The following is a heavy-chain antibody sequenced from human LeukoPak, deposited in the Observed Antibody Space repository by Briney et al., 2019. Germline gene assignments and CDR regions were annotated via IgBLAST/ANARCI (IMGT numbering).Heavy chain of an antibody. Sequence: PSETLSLTCTVSGGSVSSATYYWTWIRQPAGQGLEWIGRISPSGSTNYNPSLKSRVTISVDASKNEFSLKLSSMTAADTAVYYCAGGYDFWSGYYSNAFDIWGQGTMVTVSS. V-gene: IGHV4-61*02. CDR1: GGSVSSATYY. CDR2: ISPSGST. D-gene: IGHD3-3*01. CDR3: AGGYDFWSGYYSNAFDI. J-gene: IGHJ3*02.